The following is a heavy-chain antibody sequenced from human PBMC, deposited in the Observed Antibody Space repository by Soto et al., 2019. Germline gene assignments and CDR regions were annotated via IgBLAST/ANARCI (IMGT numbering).Heavy chain of an antibody. CDR3: ARHLAAPDY. Sequence: XESLTISGKGSGYSFTSYWSGLVRQMPGKGLEWMGIIYPGDSDTRYSPSFQGQVTISADKSISTAYLQWSSLKASDTAMYYCARHLAAPDYWGQGTLVTVSS. CDR2: IYPGDSDT. J-gene: IGHJ4*02. V-gene: IGHV5-51*01. CDR1: GYSFTSYW. D-gene: IGHD6-6*01.